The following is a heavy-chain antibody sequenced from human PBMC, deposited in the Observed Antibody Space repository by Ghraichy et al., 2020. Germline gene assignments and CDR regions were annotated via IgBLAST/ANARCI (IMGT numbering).Heavy chain of an antibody. V-gene: IGHV4-31*03. J-gene: IGHJ4*02. D-gene: IGHD3-22*01. CDR1: GGSISSGSYY. CDR2: IYHSGTT. Sequence: SETLSLTCTVSGGSISSGSYYWSWIRQHPGRGLEWIGYIYHSGTTYYNPSLKSRVTISVDTSKNQFSLKLNSVTAADTAVYYCAKGAYSDSSGDLGYWGQGTLVTVSS. CDR3: AKGAYSDSSGDLGY.